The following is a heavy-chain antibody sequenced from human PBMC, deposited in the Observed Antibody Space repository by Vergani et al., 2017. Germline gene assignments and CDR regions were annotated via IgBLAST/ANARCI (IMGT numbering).Heavy chain of an antibody. J-gene: IGHJ4*02. CDR2: IYPADSDT. CDR3: GGRTTYTDY. D-gene: IGHD1-1*01. V-gene: IGHV5-51*03. Sequence: EVELVQSGPEMRTPGESLKISCKGSEYIFGNYWIGWVRQMPGEGLEWMGIIYPADSDTRYSPSFQGQVTISADKSISTAFLQWDSLKASDTALYYCGGRTTYTDYWGQGTLVTVSS. CDR1: EYIFGNYW.